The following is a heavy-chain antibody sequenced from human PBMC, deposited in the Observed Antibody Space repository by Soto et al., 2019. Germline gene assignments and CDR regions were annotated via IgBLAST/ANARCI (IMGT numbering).Heavy chain of an antibody. Sequence: AGGSLRLSCAASGFTFSSYATSWVRQAPGKGLEWVSAISGSGGSTYYADSVKGRFTISRDNSKNTLYLQMNSLRAEDTAVYYCAKRGYYDFWSSYGMDVWGPGTTVTVSS. D-gene: IGHD3-3*01. CDR3: AKRGYYDFWSSYGMDV. CDR2: ISGSGGST. CDR1: GFTFSSYA. J-gene: IGHJ6*02. V-gene: IGHV3-23*01.